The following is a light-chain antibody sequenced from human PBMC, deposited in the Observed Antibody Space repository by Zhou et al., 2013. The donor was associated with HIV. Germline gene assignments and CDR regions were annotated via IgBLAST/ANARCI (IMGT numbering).Light chain of an antibody. CDR1: QTIGIW. CDR3: QQYSVFPFS. Sequence: DTHMTQSPSTLSASVGDRVTITCRASQTIGIWLAWYQQKPGKAPKLLIYKASSLQSGVPSTFSGSGSGTEFTLTISSLQPDDFATYYCQQYSVFPFSFGGGTEVEIK. J-gene: IGKJ4*01. CDR2: KAS. V-gene: IGKV1-5*03.